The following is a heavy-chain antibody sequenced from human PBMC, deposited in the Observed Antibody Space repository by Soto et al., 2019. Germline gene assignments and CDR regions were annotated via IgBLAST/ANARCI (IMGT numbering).Heavy chain of an antibody. CDR1: GFTFSSYA. CDR2: ISGGGSIT. D-gene: IGHD6-13*01. V-gene: IGHV3-23*01. CDR3: AKTIRGGYSSSWYYFDY. Sequence: GSLRLSCAASGFTFSSYAMTWVRQAPGKGLEWVSTISGGGSITYYADSLKGRFTISRDNSKNTLYLQINSLRAEDTAVYYCAKTIRGGYSSSWYYFDYWGQGT. J-gene: IGHJ4*02.